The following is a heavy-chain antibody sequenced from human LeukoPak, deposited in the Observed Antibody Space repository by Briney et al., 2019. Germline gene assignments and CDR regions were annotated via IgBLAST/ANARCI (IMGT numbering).Heavy chain of an antibody. D-gene: IGHD3-9*01. V-gene: IGHV3-9*01. J-gene: IGHJ4*02. CDR2: ISWNSGSI. CDR1: GFTFADYA. Sequence: GRSLRLSCAASGFTFADYAMQWVRHAPGKGLEWVSGISWNSGSIGYADSVKCRFTISSDNAKNSLYLQMNSLRAEDTALYYCACYDILTGHSRWGQGTLVTVSS. CDR3: ACYDILTGHSR.